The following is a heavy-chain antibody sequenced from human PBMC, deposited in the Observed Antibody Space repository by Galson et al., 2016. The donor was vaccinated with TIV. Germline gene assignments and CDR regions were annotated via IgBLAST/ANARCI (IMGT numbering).Heavy chain of an antibody. CDR2: IKDDGSDN. CDR1: GFAFSNYW. D-gene: IGHD1-14*01. J-gene: IGHJ4*02. V-gene: IGHV3-7*01. Sequence: SLRLSCAASGFAFSNYWMSWVRQAPGKGLEWVANIKDDGSDNNYVDSVWGRFTISRDNTKNSLFLQINSLRVEDTAVYYCAREIPGGTTDLDCWGQGTLVTFSS. CDR3: AREIPGGTTDLDC.